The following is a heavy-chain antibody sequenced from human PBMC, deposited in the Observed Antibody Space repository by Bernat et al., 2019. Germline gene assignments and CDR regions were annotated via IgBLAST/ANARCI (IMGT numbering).Heavy chain of an antibody. V-gene: IGHV4-61*01. CDR2: IYYSGST. CDR3: ARDPFTAWFGEIGYFDL. Sequence: QVQLQESGPGLVKPSETLSLTCTVSGGSVSSDIYYWSWIRQSPGKGLEWIGYIYYSGSTKYNPSLKCRITISVDTSKNQFSLKLSPVTAADTAVYYCARDPFTAWFGEIGYFDLWGRGTLVTVSS. D-gene: IGHD3-10*01. J-gene: IGHJ2*01. CDR1: GGSVSSDIYY.